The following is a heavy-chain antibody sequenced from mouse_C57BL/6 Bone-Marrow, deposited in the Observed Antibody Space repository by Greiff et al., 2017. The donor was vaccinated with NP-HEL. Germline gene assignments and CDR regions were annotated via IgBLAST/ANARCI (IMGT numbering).Heavy chain of an antibody. J-gene: IGHJ1*03. D-gene: IGHD1-1*01. Sequence: VQLQQSGAELARPGASVKLSCKASGYTFTSYGISWVKQRTGQGLEWIGEIYPRSGNTYYNEKFKGKATLTADKSSSTAYMELRSLTSEDSAVYLCARRDYGSSLWYFDVWGTGTTVTVSS. CDR1: GYTFTSYG. CDR2: IYPRSGNT. V-gene: IGHV1-81*01. CDR3: ARRDYGSSLWYFDV.